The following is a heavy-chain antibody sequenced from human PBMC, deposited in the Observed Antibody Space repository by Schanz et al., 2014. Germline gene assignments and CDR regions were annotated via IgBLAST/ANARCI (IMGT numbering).Heavy chain of an antibody. CDR1: EYSFTSYS. CDR3: ARGIGGYGANNYFDY. D-gene: IGHD5-12*01. CDR2: INTGSGDT. J-gene: IGHJ4*02. V-gene: IGHV1-3*04. Sequence: QVHLVQSGAEVQRPGASVKVSCKASEYSFTSYSMHWVRQAPGQRLEWMGWINTGSGDTKYSQNFQGRVTITRDTSANTAYMELSSLRSEDTAVYSCARGIGGYGANNYFDYWGQGTLVTVSS.